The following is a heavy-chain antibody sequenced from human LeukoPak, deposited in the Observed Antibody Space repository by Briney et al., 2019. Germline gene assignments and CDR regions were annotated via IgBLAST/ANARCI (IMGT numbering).Heavy chain of an antibody. V-gene: IGHV3-64*01. D-gene: IGHD2-21*02. CDR3: ARSRVTEGVYYFDY. CDR2: ISSNGGST. Sequence: GGSLRLSCAASGFTFSSYAMHWVRQAPGKGLEYVSAISSNGGSTYYANSVKGRFTISRDNSKNTLYLQMGSLRAEDMAAYYCARSRVTEGVYYFDYWGQGTLVTVSS. J-gene: IGHJ4*02. CDR1: GFTFSSYA.